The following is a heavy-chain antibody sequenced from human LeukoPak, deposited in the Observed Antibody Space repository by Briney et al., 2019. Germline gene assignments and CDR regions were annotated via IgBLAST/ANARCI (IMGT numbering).Heavy chain of an antibody. V-gene: IGHV3-48*04. CDR2: ISSSGSTR. CDR1: GFTFSSDA. CDR3: ARDTYFDSSGYCGY. Sequence: PGGSLRLSCAASGFTFSSDAMSWVRQAPGKRLEWVSYISSSGSTRYYADSVKGRFTISRDNAKNSLYLQMNSLRAEDTAVYYCARDTYFDSSGYCGYWGQGTLVTVSS. J-gene: IGHJ4*02. D-gene: IGHD3-22*01.